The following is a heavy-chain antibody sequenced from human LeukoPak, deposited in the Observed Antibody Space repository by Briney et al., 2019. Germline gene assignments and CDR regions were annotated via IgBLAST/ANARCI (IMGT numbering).Heavy chain of an antibody. CDR2: FDPEDGET. CDR3: ATAKNCGGDCYYYYGMDV. CDR1: GYTLTELS. J-gene: IGHJ6*02. Sequence: ASVKVSCKVSGYTLTELSMHWVRQAPGKGLEWMGGFDPEDGETIYAQKFQGRVTMTEDTSTDTAYMELSSLRSEDTAVYYCATAKNCGGDCYYYYGMDVWGQETTVTVSS. D-gene: IGHD2-21*02. V-gene: IGHV1-24*01.